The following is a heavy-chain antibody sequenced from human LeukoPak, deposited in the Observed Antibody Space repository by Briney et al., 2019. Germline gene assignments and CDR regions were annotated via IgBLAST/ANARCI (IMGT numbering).Heavy chain of an antibody. D-gene: IGHD1-26*01. CDR1: GFTVGTNY. Sequence: GGSLRLSCAASGFTVGTNYMSWVRQAPGKGLEWVSVIYSGGSAYYADSVKGRFTISRDNAKNSLYLQMNSLRAEDTAVYYCAQAGGNYYQAFDYWGQGTLVTVSS. V-gene: IGHV3-53*01. J-gene: IGHJ4*02. CDR3: AQAGGNYYQAFDY. CDR2: IYSGGSA.